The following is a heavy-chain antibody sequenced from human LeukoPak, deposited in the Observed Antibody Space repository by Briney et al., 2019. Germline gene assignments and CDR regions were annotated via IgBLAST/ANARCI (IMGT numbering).Heavy chain of an antibody. Sequence: SETLSLTCTVSGGSISSYYWSWIRQPPGKGLEWIGYIYYSGSTNYNPSLKSRVTISVDTSKNQFSLKLSSVTAADTAVCYCAREAKAQTIDYWGQGTLVTVSS. CDR2: IYYSGST. CDR3: AREAKAQTIDY. J-gene: IGHJ4*02. V-gene: IGHV4-59*01. CDR1: GGSISSYY.